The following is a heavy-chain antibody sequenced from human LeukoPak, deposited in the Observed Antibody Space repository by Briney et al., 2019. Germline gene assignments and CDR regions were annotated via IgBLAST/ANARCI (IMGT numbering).Heavy chain of an antibody. Sequence: GGSLRLSCAASGFTFITYGMHWVRQAPGKGLEWVAVISYDGSNKYYADSVKGRFTISRDNSKNTLYLQMNSLRAEDTAVYYCARSAQQFCSGGSCYFDYWGQGTLVTVSS. V-gene: IGHV3-30*03. J-gene: IGHJ4*02. CDR1: GFTFITYG. D-gene: IGHD2-15*01. CDR3: ARSAQQFCSGGSCYFDY. CDR2: ISYDGSNK.